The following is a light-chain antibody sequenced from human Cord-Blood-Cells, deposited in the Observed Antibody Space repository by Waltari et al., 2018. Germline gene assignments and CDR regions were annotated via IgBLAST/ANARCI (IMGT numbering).Light chain of an antibody. J-gene: IGKJ5*01. V-gene: IGKV1-39*01. CDR3: QQNYSTRSIT. Sequence: DIQMTQSPSSLSASVGDRVTITCRASQNISSYLNWYQQKPGKAPKLLIYDASSLQIGVPSRFSCSGSGTDFTLTISILQPEDFATYYYQQNYSTRSITFGQGTRLEIK. CDR1: QNISSY. CDR2: DAS.